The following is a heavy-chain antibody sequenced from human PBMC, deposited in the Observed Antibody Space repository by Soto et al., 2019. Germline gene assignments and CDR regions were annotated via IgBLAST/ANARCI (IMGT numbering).Heavy chain of an antibody. D-gene: IGHD4-17*01. CDR3: ARSTGYGDSYFDY. J-gene: IGHJ4*02. V-gene: IGHV4-59*01. CDR1: GGSISIYY. Sequence: SETLSLTCTVSGGSISIYYWNWIRQPPGKGLEWIGYMYYSGSTNYKSSLKSRVTISGDTSKNQFSLKLRSVTAADTAVYFCARSTGYGDSYFDYWGQGALVTGSS. CDR2: MYYSGST.